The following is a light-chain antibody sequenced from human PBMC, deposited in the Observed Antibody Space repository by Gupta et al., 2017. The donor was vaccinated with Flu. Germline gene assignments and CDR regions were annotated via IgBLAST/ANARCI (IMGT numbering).Light chain of an antibody. Sequence: GARSMVCSKNLDSCYQQHGDEAVKVMIYEVSRRPSRVSNRSSGSKSGNTASLTISGLQDEDEDDYYCCSDAGSSTVVFGGGTKLTVL. CDR3: CSDAGSSTVV. CDR1: RSMVCSKNL. V-gene: IGLV2-23*02. CDR2: EVS. J-gene: IGLJ3*02.